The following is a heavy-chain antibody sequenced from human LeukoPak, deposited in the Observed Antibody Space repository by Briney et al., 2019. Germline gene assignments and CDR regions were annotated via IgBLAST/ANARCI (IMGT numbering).Heavy chain of an antibody. CDR3: ARGGLFKYFFDY. D-gene: IGHD2-15*01. J-gene: IGHJ4*02. CDR1: GFTFSTYS. CDR2: ISSSSTTI. Sequence: GGSLRLSCTASGFTFSTYSMNWVRQAPGKGLEWVSYISSSSTTIYYAGSVKGRFTISRDNAKNMLYLQMNSLRAEDTAVYYCARGGLFKYFFDYWGQGTPVTVSS. V-gene: IGHV3-48*04.